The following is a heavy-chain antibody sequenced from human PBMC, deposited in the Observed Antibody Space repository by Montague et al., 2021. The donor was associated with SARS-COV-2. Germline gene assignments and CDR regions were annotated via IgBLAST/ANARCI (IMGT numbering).Heavy chain of an antibody. D-gene: IGHD3-9*01. J-gene: IGHJ4*02. V-gene: IGHV4-61*08. CDR3: ARLPYILPGYAYFDF. CDR2: IYYSGST. Sequence: SETLSLTCSVSGGSISSGGYYWSWIRHHPGKGLEWLGYIYYSGSTNYNPSLKSRVTISVDTSKNQFSLRLSSVTAADTAVYYCARLPYILPGYAYFDFWGQGSLVIVSS. CDR1: GGSISSGGYY.